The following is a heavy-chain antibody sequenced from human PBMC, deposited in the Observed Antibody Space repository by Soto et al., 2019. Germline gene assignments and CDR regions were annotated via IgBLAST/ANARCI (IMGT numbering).Heavy chain of an antibody. CDR1: GVSTSNHY. J-gene: IGHJ4*02. CDR3: ARGGGSPYHDHEFDF. V-gene: IGHV4-59*11. CDR2: IYYRGTT. Sequence: QVQLQESGPGLVKPSETLSLTCSVSGVSTSNHYWSWIRMPPRQGPEWIGCIYYRGTTNYNAYINKRLTISLDTSKKQFALKLTSGTTSDTAVYYCARGGGSPYHDHEFDFWGVGIVVTVSS. D-gene: IGHD2-2*01.